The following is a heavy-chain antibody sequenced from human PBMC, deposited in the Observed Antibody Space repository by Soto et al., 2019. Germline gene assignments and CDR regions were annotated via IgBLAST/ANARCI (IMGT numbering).Heavy chain of an antibody. CDR1: GGSISSGGYY. V-gene: IGHV4-31*03. J-gene: IGHJ6*02. CDR3: ARDYDFWSGPAGDYYYCGMDV. CDR2: IYYSGST. D-gene: IGHD3-3*01. Sequence: SETLSLTCTVSGGSISSGGYYWSWIRQHPGKGLEWIGYIYYSGSTYYNPSLKSRVTISVDTSKNQFSLKLSSVTAADTAVYYCARDYDFWSGPAGDYYYCGMDVWGQGTTVTVSS.